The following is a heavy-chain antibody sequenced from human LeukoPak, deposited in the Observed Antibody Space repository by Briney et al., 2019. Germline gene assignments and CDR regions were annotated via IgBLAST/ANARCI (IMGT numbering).Heavy chain of an antibody. V-gene: IGHV3-23*01. Sequence: GGSLRLPCAASGFTFSSYGMSWVRQAPGKGLEWVSAISGSGGSTYYADSVKGRFTISRDNSKNTVSLQMNSLRGDDTAVYYCAKDDAWGRYKDWGQGTLVTVSS. CDR2: ISGSGGST. CDR1: GFTFSSYG. J-gene: IGHJ1*01. CDR3: AKDDAWGRYKD. D-gene: IGHD3-16*01.